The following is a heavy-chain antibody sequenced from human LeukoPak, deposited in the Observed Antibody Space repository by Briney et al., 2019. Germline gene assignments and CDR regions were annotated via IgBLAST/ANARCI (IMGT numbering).Heavy chain of an antibody. Sequence: GESLKISCKGSGYSFTSFWIGLVRQIPGKGLEWWGITYPGDSETRYSPTFQGQVTISADKSISTPYLQWSSLKAWDTAMYYCAKTSGAWKDYFDYWGQGTLVTVSS. D-gene: IGHD1-1*01. CDR3: AKTSGAWKDYFDY. V-gene: IGHV5-51*01. CDR2: TYPGDSET. J-gene: IGHJ4*02. CDR1: GYSFTSFW.